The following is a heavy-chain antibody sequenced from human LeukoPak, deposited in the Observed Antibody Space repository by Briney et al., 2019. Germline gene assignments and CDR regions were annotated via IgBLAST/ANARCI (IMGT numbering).Heavy chain of an antibody. D-gene: IGHD6-6*01. CDR2: ISAYNGNT. Sequence: ASVKVSCKASGCTFTSYGISWVRQAPGQGLEWMGWISAYNGNTNYAQKLQGRVTMTTDTSTSTAYMELRSLRSDDTAVYYCARDGRSEQLGTFDYWGQGTLVTVSS. V-gene: IGHV1-18*01. J-gene: IGHJ4*02. CDR3: ARDGRSEQLGTFDY. CDR1: GCTFTSYG.